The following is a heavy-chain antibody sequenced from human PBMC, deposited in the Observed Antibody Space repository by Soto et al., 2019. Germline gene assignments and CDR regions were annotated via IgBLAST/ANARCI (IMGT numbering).Heavy chain of an antibody. Sequence: EGSLRLSCAASGFTFSDYYMNWVRQVPGKGLEWVANIKQDGSEIYFVDSLKGRFTISRDNARNSVYLQMNSLRAEDTAVYYCARGPYYDIFLDFWGQGTLVTVSS. D-gene: IGHD3-9*01. CDR3: ARGPYYDIFLDF. CDR2: IKQDGSEI. CDR1: GFTFSDYY. V-gene: IGHV3-7*03. J-gene: IGHJ4*02.